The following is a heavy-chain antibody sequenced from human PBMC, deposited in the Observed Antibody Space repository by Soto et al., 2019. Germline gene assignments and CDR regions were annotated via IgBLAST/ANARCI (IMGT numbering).Heavy chain of an antibody. V-gene: IGHV3-30*18. CDR3: AKGEGDY. CDR1: GFTFSSYG. CDR2: ISYDESNK. Sequence: QVQLVESGGGVVQPGRSLRLSCAASGFTFSSYGMHWVRQAPGKGLEWVAVISYDESNKYYADSVKGRFTISRDNSKNTLYLQMNSLRAEDTAVYYCAKGEGDYWGQGTLVTVSS. J-gene: IGHJ4*02.